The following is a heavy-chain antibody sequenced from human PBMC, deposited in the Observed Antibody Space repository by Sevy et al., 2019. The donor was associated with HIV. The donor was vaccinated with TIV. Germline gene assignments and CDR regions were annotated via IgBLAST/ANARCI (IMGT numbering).Heavy chain of an antibody. Sequence: GGSLRLSCVASGFTVSSNYMSWVRQAPGKGLEWVSVIYSGGSTYYADSVKGRFTISRDNSKNTLYLQMSSLRAEDTAVYYCARSKDDYLWGRCRYNMGAFDIWGQGTMVTVSS. CDR3: ARSKDDYLWGRCRYNMGAFDI. D-gene: IGHD3-16*02. V-gene: IGHV3-53*01. CDR1: GFTVSSNY. J-gene: IGHJ3*02. CDR2: IYSGGST.